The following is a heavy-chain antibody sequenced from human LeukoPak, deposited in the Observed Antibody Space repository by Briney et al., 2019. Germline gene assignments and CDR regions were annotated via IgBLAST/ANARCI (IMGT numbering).Heavy chain of an antibody. V-gene: IGHV4-39*01. J-gene: IGHJ3*02. D-gene: IGHD6-13*01. CDR3: ARTPYIAAAGTDAFDI. Sequence: SETLSLTCTVSGGSISSSSYYWGWIRQPPGKGLEWIGSIYYSGSTYYNPSLKSRVTISVDTSKNQFSLKLSSVTAADTAVYYCARTPYIAAAGTDAFDIWGQGTMVTVSS. CDR1: GGSISSSSYY. CDR2: IYYSGST.